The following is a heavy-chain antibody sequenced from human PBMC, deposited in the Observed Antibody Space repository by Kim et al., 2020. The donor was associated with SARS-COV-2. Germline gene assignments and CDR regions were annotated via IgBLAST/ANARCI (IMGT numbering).Heavy chain of an antibody. J-gene: IGHJ6*02. CDR2: INAGNGNT. D-gene: IGHD3-10*01. V-gene: IGHV1-3*01. CDR3: ARDGSGSDYYYYGMDV. Sequence: ASVKVSCKASGYTFTSYAMHWVRQAPGQRLEWMGWINAGNGNTKYSQKFQGRVTITRDTSASTAYIELSSLRSEDTAVYYCARDGSGSDYYYYGMDVWGQGTTVTVSS. CDR1: GYTFTSYA.